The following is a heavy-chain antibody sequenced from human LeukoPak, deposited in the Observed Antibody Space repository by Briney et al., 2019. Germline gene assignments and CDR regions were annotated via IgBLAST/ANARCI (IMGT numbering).Heavy chain of an antibody. Sequence: GGSLRLSCAASGFTFSNHAMSWVRQAPGKGLEWVSAISGSGGSTYYADSVKGRFTISRDNSKNTLYLQMNSLRAEDTAVYYCAKQVAGTYYFDYWGQGTLVTVSS. J-gene: IGHJ4*02. CDR1: GFTFSNHA. V-gene: IGHV3-23*01. CDR2: ISGSGGST. CDR3: AKQVAGTYYFDY. D-gene: IGHD6-19*01.